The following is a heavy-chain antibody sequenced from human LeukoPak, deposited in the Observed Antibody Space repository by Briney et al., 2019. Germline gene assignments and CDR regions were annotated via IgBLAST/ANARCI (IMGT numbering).Heavy chain of an antibody. CDR2: IYYSGTT. D-gene: IGHD1-20*01. CDR3: ARVPPHKWNDDYFDY. Sequence: PSETLSLTCTVSGGSISSSSYCWGWVRQPPGKGLEWIRSIYYSGTTYYNPSLKSRVTISVDTSKNQFSLKLSSVTAADTAVYYCARVPPHKWNDDYFDYWGQGTLVTVSS. CDR1: GGSISSSSYC. V-gene: IGHV4-39*07. J-gene: IGHJ4*02.